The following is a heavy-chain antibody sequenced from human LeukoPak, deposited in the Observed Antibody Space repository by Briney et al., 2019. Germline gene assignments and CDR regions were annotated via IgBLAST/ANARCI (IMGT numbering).Heavy chain of an antibody. CDR1: GFTFSSYA. J-gene: IGHJ4*02. CDR3: MVTAIEDFDY. D-gene: IGHD2-21*02. V-gene: IGHV3-30-3*01. Sequence: GGSLRLSCAASGFTFSSYAMHWVREAPGEGLEWVADISYDGSNKYYADSVKGRFTISRDNSKNTLYLQMSSLRAEDTAVYYCMVTAIEDFDYWGQGTLVTVSS. CDR2: ISYDGSNK.